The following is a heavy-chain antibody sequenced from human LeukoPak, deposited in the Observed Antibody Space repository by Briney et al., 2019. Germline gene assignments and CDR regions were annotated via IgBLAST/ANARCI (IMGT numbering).Heavy chain of an antibody. D-gene: IGHD6-25*01. CDR3: ARSSGTGTFSY. Sequence: SETLSLTCTVSGDSISRSTYYWAWIRQPPGKGLEWIGSVYYGRSPYFNPSLESRATISVDTSKNHFSLKVSSVTAADTAVYYCARSSGTGTFSYWGQGTLVAVSS. CDR1: GDSISRSTYY. V-gene: IGHV4-39*02. J-gene: IGHJ4*02. CDR2: VYYGRSP.